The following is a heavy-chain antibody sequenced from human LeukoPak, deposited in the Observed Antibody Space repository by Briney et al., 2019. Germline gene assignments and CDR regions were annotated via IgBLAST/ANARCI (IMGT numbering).Heavy chain of an antibody. CDR2: INTDGSTT. Sequence: GGSLRLSCAASGFTFSSYWMHWVRQAPGKGLVWVSRINTDGSTTNYADSVKGRFTVSRDNAKNTLYLQMNSLRAEDTAMYYCARGDGSGSYRDTFDYWGRGTLVTVSS. CDR1: GFTFSSYW. J-gene: IGHJ4*02. CDR3: ARGDGSGSYRDTFDY. V-gene: IGHV3-74*01. D-gene: IGHD3-10*01.